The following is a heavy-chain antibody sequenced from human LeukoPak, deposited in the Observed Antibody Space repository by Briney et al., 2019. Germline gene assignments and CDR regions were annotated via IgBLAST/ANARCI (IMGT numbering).Heavy chain of an antibody. CDR3: AKYGGYVYYYYYMDV. CDR1: GFTFSSYA. V-gene: IGHV3-23*01. J-gene: IGHJ6*03. CDR2: ISGSGGST. D-gene: IGHD5-12*01. Sequence: GGSLRLSCAASGFTFSSYAMSWVRQAPGKGLEWVSAISGSGGSTYYADSVKGRFTISRDNSKNTLYLQMNSLRAEDTAVYYCAKYGGYVYYYYYMDVWGKGTTVTISS.